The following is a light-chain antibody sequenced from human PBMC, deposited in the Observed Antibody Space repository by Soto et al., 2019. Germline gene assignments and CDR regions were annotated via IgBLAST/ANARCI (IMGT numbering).Light chain of an antibody. V-gene: IGKV2-28*01. CDR2: LGS. CDR3: MQALQTPPFT. J-gene: IGKJ5*01. CDR1: QSLLHSNGYNY. Sequence: DIVMTQSPLSLPVTPGEPASISCRSSQSLLHSNGYNYLDWYLQKPGQSPQLLIYLGSNRTSGVPDRFSGSGSGTHFTLKISRVEAEYVGVYYCMQALQTPPFTFGQGTRLEIK.